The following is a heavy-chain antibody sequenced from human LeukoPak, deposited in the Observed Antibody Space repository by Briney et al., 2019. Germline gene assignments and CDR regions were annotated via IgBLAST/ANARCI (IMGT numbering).Heavy chain of an antibody. V-gene: IGHV4-31*11. D-gene: IGHD3-22*01. CDR1: GGSISSGGYY. J-gene: IGHJ4*02. Sequence: SETLSLTCAVSGGSISSGGYYWSWIRQHPGEGLEWIGYIFYSGSTYYNPSLKSRVTISVDTSKNQFSLKLSSVTAADTAVYYCARGPYDSSGYYYLPFDYWGQGTLVTVSS. CDR2: IFYSGST. CDR3: ARGPYDSSGYYYLPFDY.